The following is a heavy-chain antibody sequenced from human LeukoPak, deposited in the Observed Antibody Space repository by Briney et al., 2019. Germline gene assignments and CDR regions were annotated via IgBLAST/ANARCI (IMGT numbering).Heavy chain of an antibody. V-gene: IGHV3-21*01. CDR3: ARDLVSRSNY. CDR2: ISSSGYYI. Sequence: GGSLRLSCLASGCTFSRYIMNWVRPSPGKGLEWVSSISSSGYYIYYADSVKGRFTISRDNAKNSLYLQMNSLRAEETAVYYCARDLVSRSNYWGQGTPVTVSS. J-gene: IGHJ4*02. D-gene: IGHD6-6*01. CDR1: GCTFSRYI.